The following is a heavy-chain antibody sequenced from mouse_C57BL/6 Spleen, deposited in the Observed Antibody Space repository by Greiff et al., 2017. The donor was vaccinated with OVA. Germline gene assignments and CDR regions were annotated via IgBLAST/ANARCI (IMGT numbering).Heavy chain of an antibody. CDR1: GFTFSSYA. CDR3: TRDAAWFAY. Sequence: EVKLVESGEGLVKPGGSLKLSCAASGFTFSSYAMSWVRQTPEKRLAWVAYISSGGDYIYYADTVKGRFTISRDNARNTLYLQMSSLKSEDTAMYYCTRDAAWFAYWGQGTLVTVSA. CDR2: ISSGGDYI. V-gene: IGHV5-9-1*02. J-gene: IGHJ3*01.